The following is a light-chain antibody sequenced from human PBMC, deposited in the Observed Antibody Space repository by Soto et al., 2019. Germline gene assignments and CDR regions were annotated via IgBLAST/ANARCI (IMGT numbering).Light chain of an antibody. CDR2: DAS. CDR1: QSVRSY. CDR3: QQRSNWPKYT. Sequence: EIVLTQSPATLSLSPGERATHSCRASQSVRSYLAWYLQKHGQDHRLLIYDASNRATGIRARFSGSVSGTDFTLTISSLEPEDFAVYYCQQRSNWPKYTFGQGTKLEIK. V-gene: IGKV3-11*01. J-gene: IGKJ2*01.